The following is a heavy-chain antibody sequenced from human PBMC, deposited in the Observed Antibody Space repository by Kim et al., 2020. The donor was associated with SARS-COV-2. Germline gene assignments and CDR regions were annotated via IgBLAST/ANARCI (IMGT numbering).Heavy chain of an antibody. V-gene: IGHV1-46*01. J-gene: IGHJ4*02. Sequence: ASVKVSCKASGYTFTSYYMHWVRQAPGQGLEWMGIINPSGGSTSYAQKFQGRVTMTRDTSTSTVYMELSSLRSEDTAVYYCARDYSVVEWLRLSTRRERFDYWGQGTLVTVSS. CDR2: INPSGGST. CDR3: ARDYSVVEWLRLSTRRERFDY. D-gene: IGHD5-12*01. CDR1: GYTFTSYY.